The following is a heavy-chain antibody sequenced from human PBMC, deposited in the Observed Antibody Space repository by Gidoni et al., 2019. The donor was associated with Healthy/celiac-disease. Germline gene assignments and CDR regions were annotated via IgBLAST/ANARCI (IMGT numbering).Heavy chain of an antibody. CDR3: ARDSVHCSGGSCYSN. Sequence: QVQLQESGPGLVKPLGTLSLTCAVSGGSISSSNWWSWVRQPPGKGLEWIGEIYHSGSTNYNPSLKSRVTISVDKSKNQFSLKLSSVTAADTAVYYCARDSVHCSGGSCYSNWGQGTLVTVSS. CDR1: GGSISSSNW. CDR2: IYHSGST. J-gene: IGHJ4*02. V-gene: IGHV4-4*02. D-gene: IGHD2-15*01.